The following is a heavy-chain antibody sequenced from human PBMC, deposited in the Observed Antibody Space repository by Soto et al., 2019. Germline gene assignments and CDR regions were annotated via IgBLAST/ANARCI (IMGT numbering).Heavy chain of an antibody. Sequence: ASVKVSCKASGYTFTSYGISWLRQAPGQGLEWVGWISAYNGNTNYAQKLQGRVTMTTDTSTSTAYMELRSLRSDDTAVYYCARSVDIVATVNFDYWGQGTLVTVSS. D-gene: IGHD5-12*01. CDR1: GYTFTSYG. J-gene: IGHJ4*02. CDR3: ARSVDIVATVNFDY. CDR2: ISAYNGNT. V-gene: IGHV1-18*01.